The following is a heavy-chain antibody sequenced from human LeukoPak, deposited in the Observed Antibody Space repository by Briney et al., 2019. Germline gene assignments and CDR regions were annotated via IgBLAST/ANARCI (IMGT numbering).Heavy chain of an antibody. CDR3: AREPYDSSGYYSHFDY. CDR1: GYTFTGYY. J-gene: IGHJ4*02. Sequence: ASVTVSCKASGYTFTGYYMHWVRQAPGQGLEWMGRINPNSGGTNYAQKFQGRVTMTRDTSISTAYMEPSRLRSDDTAVYYCAREPYDSSGYYSHFDYWGQGTLVTVSS. D-gene: IGHD3-22*01. V-gene: IGHV1-2*06. CDR2: INPNSGGT.